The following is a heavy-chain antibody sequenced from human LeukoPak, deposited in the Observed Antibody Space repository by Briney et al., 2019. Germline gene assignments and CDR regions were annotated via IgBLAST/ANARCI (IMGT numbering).Heavy chain of an antibody. CDR2: FDPEDGET. CDR3: ARVTNWNYVFWFDP. J-gene: IGHJ5*02. D-gene: IGHD1-7*01. V-gene: IGHV1-24*01. Sequence: GASVKVSCKVSGYTLTELSMHWVRQAPGKGLEWMGGFDPEDGETIYAQKLQGRVTRTEDTSTDTDYMGLSSLRAEDTAVYYCARVTNWNYVFWFDPWGQGTLVTVSS. CDR1: GYTLTELS.